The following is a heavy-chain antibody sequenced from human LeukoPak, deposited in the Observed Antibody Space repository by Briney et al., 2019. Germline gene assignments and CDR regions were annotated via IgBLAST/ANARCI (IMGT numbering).Heavy chain of an antibody. D-gene: IGHD6-19*01. CDR3: AKGGYSSGPEPWYFDL. Sequence: GGSLRLSCAAAGFTFSSYGMSWVRQAPGKGLEWVSSISGSGGSTNYADSVKGRFTISRDNSKNTLYLQMNSLRAEDTAVYYCAKGGYSSGPEPWYFDLWGRGTLVTVSS. J-gene: IGHJ2*01. CDR1: GFTFSSYG. CDR2: ISGSGGST. V-gene: IGHV3-23*01.